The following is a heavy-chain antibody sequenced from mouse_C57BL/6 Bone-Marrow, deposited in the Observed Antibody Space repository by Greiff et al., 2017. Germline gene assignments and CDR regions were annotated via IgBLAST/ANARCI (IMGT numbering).Heavy chain of an antibody. V-gene: IGHV5-17*03. Sequence: EVNVVESGGGLVKPGGSLKLSCAASGFTFSDYGMHWVRQAPEKGLEWVAYISSGSSTIYYADTVKGRFTISRDNAKNNLYLQMSHLKSEDTAMYYCARGPLDYWGQGTSVTVSS. J-gene: IGHJ4*01. CDR1: GFTFSDYG. CDR3: ARGPLDY. CDR2: ISSGSSTI.